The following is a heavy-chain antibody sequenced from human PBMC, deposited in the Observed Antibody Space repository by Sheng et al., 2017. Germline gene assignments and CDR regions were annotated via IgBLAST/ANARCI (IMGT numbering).Heavy chain of an antibody. CDR2: IRPRSDGGTA. V-gene: IGHV3-15*01. D-gene: IGHD2-2*01. Sequence: EVQLVESGGGLVKPGGSLRLSCAASGFTFTNAYMSWVRQAPGKGLEWLGRIRPRSDGGTAEYAAPVKGRFTISRDDSKNTLFLQMNSLKTEDTAVYYCATDIVIVPGLDYWGQGTLVTVSS. CDR3: ATDIVIVPGLDY. CDR1: GFTFTNAY. J-gene: IGHJ4*02.